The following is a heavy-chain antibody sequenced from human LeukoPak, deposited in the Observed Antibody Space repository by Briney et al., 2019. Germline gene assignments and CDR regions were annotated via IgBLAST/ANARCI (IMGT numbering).Heavy chain of an antibody. V-gene: IGHV4-34*01. Sequence: SETLSLICAVYGGSFSGYYWSWIRQPPGKGLEWIGEINHSGSTNYNPSLKSRVTISVDTSENQFSLKLSSVTAADTAVYYCARMYSSSWYVFDYWGQGTLVTVSS. CDR3: ARMYSSSWYVFDY. D-gene: IGHD6-13*01. CDR1: GGSFSGYY. J-gene: IGHJ4*02. CDR2: INHSGST.